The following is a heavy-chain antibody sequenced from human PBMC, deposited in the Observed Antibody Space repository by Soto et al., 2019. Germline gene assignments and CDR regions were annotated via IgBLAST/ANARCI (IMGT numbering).Heavy chain of an antibody. CDR1: GGTFSTHA. CDR3: ASRENVVIGGNYYYAMDV. CDR2: IIPIFGTA. J-gene: IGHJ6*02. D-gene: IGHD1-26*01. Sequence: QVQLVQSGAEVKKPGSSVKVSCKASGGTFSTHAISWVRQAPGQELEWMGGIIPIFGTADYAQKFQGRITSTGEESTSTACMEMGSLRAEDTAVYYCASRENVVIGGNYYYAMDVWGQGTPVTVSS. V-gene: IGHV1-69*12.